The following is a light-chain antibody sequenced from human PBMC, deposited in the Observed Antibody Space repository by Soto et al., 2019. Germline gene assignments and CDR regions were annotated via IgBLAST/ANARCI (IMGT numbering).Light chain of an antibody. CDR2: TAS. V-gene: IGKV1-6*01. CDR3: LQDYNSPCT. Sequence: AIQMPQSPSSLSASVGDRVTITCRASQCIRNDLSWYQQKPGKAPKLLIYTASTLQSWVPSRFSGSSSGTDVTLTISSLQTEECVNYYCLQDYNSPCTSGQGTKWEI. J-gene: IGKJ1*01. CDR1: QCIRND.